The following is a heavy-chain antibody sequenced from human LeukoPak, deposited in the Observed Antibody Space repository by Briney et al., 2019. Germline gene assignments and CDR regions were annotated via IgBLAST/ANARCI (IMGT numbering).Heavy chain of an antibody. CDR3: AREVLIVVEPAANTVDY. J-gene: IGHJ4*02. Sequence: GGSLRLSCAASGFTFRDYTMNWVRQAPGKGLEWVSAIDKSGTYIKYADSVKGRFTVSRDNAKNSVFLQMNSLRVEDTAVYFCAREVLIVVEPAANTVDYWGQGTRVTVSS. D-gene: IGHD2-15*01. CDR1: GFTFRDYT. CDR2: IDKSGTYI. V-gene: IGHV3-21*01.